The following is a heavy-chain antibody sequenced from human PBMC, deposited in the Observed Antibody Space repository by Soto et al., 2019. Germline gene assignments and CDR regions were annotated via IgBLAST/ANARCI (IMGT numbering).Heavy chain of an antibody. J-gene: IGHJ4*02. CDR2: IIPIFGTA. Sequence: ASVKVSCKASGGTFSSYAISWVRQAPGQGLEWMGGIIPIFGTANYAQKFQGRVTITADESTSTAYMELSSLRSEDTAVYYCARDSYGGNQPFDYWGQGTLVTVSS. V-gene: IGHV1-69*13. CDR3: ARDSYGGNQPFDY. CDR1: GGTFSSYA. D-gene: IGHD4-17*01.